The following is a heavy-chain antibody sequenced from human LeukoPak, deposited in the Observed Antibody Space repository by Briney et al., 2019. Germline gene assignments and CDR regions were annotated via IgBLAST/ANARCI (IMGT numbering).Heavy chain of an antibody. J-gene: IGHJ3*02. CDR2: ISSSSSYI. D-gene: IGHD1-26*01. CDR3: ARRSTLGWELRNDAFDI. Sequence: GGSLRLSCAASGFTFSSYSMNWVRQAPGKGLEWVSSISSSSSYIYYADSVKGRFTISRDNAKNSLYLQMNSLRAEDTAVYYCARRSTLGWELRNDAFDIWGQGTMVTVSS. V-gene: IGHV3-21*01. CDR1: GFTFSSYS.